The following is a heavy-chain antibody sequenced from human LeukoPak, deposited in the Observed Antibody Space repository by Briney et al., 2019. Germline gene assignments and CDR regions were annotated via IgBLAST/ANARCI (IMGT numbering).Heavy chain of an antibody. V-gene: IGHV3-23*01. CDR2: ISGSGGST. Sequence: GGSLRLSCAASGFTFSSYAMSWARQAPGKGLEWVSAISGSGGSTYYADSVKGRFTISRDNSKNTLYLQMNSLRAEDTAVYYCAQGRYFDWLSKDYFDYWGQGTLVTVSS. CDR3: AQGRYFDWLSKDYFDY. J-gene: IGHJ4*02. CDR1: GFTFSSYA. D-gene: IGHD3-9*01.